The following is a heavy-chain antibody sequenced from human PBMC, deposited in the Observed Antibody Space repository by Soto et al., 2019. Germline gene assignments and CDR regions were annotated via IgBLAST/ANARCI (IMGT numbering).Heavy chain of an antibody. J-gene: IGHJ4*02. CDR2: IIPMFAAS. Sequence: QVQLAQSGAEVRKPGSSVKVSCGASGGSFIDFAFSWVRQAPGQGLEWMGGIIPMFAASKYAQRFQDRVTITADESTNTVYLALSSLTSDDTATYYCARGGIVAVPAALSSYHDYTNYRFDSWGQGTLVTVSS. D-gene: IGHD2-15*01. V-gene: IGHV1-69*01. CDR1: GGSFIDFA. CDR3: ARGGIVAVPAALSSYHDYTNYRFDS.